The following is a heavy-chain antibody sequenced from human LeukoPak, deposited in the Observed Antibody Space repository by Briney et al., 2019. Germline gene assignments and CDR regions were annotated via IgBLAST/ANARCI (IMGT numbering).Heavy chain of an antibody. Sequence: GGSLRLSCAASGFTFSSYGMHWVRQAPGKGLEWVAVISYDGSNKYYADFVKGRFTISRDNSKNTLYLQMNSLRAEDTAVYYCARDLGQYCSSTSCYRGGGVFDYWGQGTLVTVSS. CDR1: GFTFSSYG. CDR3: ARDLGQYCSSTSCYRGGGVFDY. V-gene: IGHV3-30*03. J-gene: IGHJ4*02. CDR2: ISYDGSNK. D-gene: IGHD2-2*02.